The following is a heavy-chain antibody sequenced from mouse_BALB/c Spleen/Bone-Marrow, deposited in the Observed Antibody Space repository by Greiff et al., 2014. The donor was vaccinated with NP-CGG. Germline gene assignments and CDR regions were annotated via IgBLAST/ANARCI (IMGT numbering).Heavy chain of an antibody. CDR3: TGYDYDWFAY. V-gene: IGHV1-69*02. CDR2: IYPSDSYT. J-gene: IGHJ3*01. CDR1: GYTFTSYW. Sequence: VQLVESGAELVRPGASVKLSCKASGYTFTSYWINWVKQRPGQGLEWIGNIYPSDSYTNYNQKFKDKATLTVDKSSSTAYMQLSSPTSEDSAVYYCTGYDYDWFAYWGQGTLVTVSA. D-gene: IGHD2-4*01.